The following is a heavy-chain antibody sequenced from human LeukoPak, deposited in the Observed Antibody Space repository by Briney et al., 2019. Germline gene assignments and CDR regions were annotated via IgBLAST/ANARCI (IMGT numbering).Heavy chain of an antibody. CDR1: GFTFSTYW. J-gene: IGHJ3*02. CDR3: ARVWQWLARNGGAFDI. CDR2: IRQDGSEK. V-gene: IGHV3-7*01. Sequence: GGSLRLSCAASGFTFSTYWMSWVRQAPGEGLEWVANIRQDGSEKYYVDSVKGRFTISRDNAKNSLYLQMNSLRAEDTAVYYCARVWQWLARNGGAFDIWGQGTMVTVSS. D-gene: IGHD6-19*01.